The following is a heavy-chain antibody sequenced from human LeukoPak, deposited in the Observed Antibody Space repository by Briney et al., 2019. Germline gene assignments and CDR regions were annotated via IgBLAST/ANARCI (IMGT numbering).Heavy chain of an antibody. D-gene: IGHD2/OR15-2a*01. CDR1: GFTFSSYA. V-gene: IGHV3-30*04. Sequence: GGSLRLSCAASGFTFSSYAMHWVRQAPGKGLEWVAVISYDGSNKYYADSVKGRFTISRDNSKNTLYLQMNSLRAEDTAVYYCARDLLGLTFDYWGQGTLVTVSS. CDR3: ARDLLGLTFDY. J-gene: IGHJ4*02. CDR2: ISYDGSNK.